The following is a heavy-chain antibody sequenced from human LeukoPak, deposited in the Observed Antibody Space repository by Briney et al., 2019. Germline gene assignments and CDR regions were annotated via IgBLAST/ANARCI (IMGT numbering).Heavy chain of an antibody. D-gene: IGHD2-2*01. Sequence: PSETLSLTCAVYGGSFSGYYWSWIRQPPGKGLEWIGEINHSGSTNYNPSLKSRVTISVDTSKNQFYLKLSSVTAADTAVYYCARRRRYCNSTSCFPNWFDPWGQGTLVTVSS. J-gene: IGHJ5*02. CDR1: GGSFSGYY. CDR2: INHSGST. V-gene: IGHV4-34*01. CDR3: ARRRRYCNSTSCFPNWFDP.